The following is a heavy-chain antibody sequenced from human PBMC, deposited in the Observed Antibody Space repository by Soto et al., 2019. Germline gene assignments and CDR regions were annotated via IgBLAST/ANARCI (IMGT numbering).Heavy chain of an antibody. D-gene: IGHD2-2*01. J-gene: IGHJ6*03. CDR3: AKGYCSSAKCYTYSYMDV. Sequence: EVVLVESGGGLVQPGRSLRLSCAASGFNFDEYAMHWVRQGPGKGLEWVSGISWNRGTIVYADSVKGRFTISRDNAKNFLYLEMNSLGAEDTDLYYCAKGYCSSAKCYTYSYMDVWGKGTTVTVSS. CDR1: GFNFDEYA. CDR2: ISWNRGTI. V-gene: IGHV3-9*01.